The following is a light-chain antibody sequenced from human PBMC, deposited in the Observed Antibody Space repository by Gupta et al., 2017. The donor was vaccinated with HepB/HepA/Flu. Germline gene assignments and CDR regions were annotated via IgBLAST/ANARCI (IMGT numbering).Light chain of an antibody. V-gene: IGKV3-20*01. CDR2: DAS. CDR1: QSIRSNL. CDR3: QQEDISPLT. J-gene: IGKJ5*01. Sequence: EIVLTQSPGTRSLSPGERATLSCRASQSIRSNLLVWYQQKLGQAPRLLIYDASKRATGIPDRISGSGSGTDFTLTISRLEPEDFAVYYCQQEDISPLTFGQGTRLEIK.